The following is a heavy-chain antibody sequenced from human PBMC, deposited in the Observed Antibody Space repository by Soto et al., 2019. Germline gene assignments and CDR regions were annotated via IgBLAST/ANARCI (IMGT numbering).Heavy chain of an antibody. CDR3: AKDFLLWGSFPDPGASDY. J-gene: IGHJ4*02. CDR1: GFTFSSYG. V-gene: IGHV3-30*18. D-gene: IGHD3-16*01. Sequence: QVQLVESGGGVVQPGKSLRLSCAASGFTFSSYGIHWVRQAPGKGLEWVAVISYDGSNKFYADSVKGRFTISRDNSKDTVYLQMDSLRAEDTAVYYCAKDFLLWGSFPDPGASDYWGQGTLVTVSS. CDR2: ISYDGSNK.